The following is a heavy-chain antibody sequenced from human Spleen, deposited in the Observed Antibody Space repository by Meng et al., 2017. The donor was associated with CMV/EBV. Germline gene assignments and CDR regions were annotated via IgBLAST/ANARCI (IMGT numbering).Heavy chain of an antibody. J-gene: IGHJ4*02. CDR1: GFTFSSYV. D-gene: IGHD2-21*02. CDR3: AKLVGTRPYDY. V-gene: IGHV3-23*01. Sequence: GESLKISCAASGFTFSSYVMSWVRQAPGKGLEWVSTISGSGGSTYYADSVKGRFTISRDNSKNTLYLQMNSLRAEDTAVYYCAKLVGTRPYDYWGQGTLVTVSS. CDR2: ISGSGGST.